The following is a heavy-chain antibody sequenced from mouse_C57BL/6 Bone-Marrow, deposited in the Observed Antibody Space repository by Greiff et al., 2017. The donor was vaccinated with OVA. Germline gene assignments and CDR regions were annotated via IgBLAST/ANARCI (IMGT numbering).Heavy chain of an antibody. CDR2: IDPSDSYT. CDR3: ARGPLYYYGSFYAMDY. D-gene: IGHD1-1*01. CDR1: GYTFTSYW. V-gene: IGHV1-69*01. J-gene: IGHJ4*01. Sequence: QVQLQQPGAELVMPGASVKLSCKASGYTFTSYWMHWVKQRPGQGLEWIGEIDPSDSYTNYNQKFKGKSTLTVDKSSSTAYMQLSSLTSEDSAVYYCARGPLYYYGSFYAMDYWGQGTSVTVSS.